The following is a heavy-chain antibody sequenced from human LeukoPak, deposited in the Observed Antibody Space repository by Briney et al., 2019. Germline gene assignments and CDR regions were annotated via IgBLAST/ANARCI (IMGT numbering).Heavy chain of an antibody. CDR1: GGSISSYY. D-gene: IGHD4-11*01. Sequence: SETLSLTCTVSGGSISSYYWSWIRQPPGKGLEWIGYIYYSGSTNYNPSLKSRVTISVDSSKNQFSLKLSSVTAADTAVYYCARVSFYSNYIDYWGQGTLVTVSS. V-gene: IGHV4-59*01. CDR2: IYYSGST. J-gene: IGHJ4*02. CDR3: ARVSFYSNYIDY.